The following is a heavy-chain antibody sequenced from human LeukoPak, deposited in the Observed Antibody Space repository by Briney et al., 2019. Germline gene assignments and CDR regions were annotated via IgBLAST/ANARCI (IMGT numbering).Heavy chain of an antibody. Sequence: ASVKVSCKASGYTFTSYYMHWVRQAPGQGLEWMGIINPSGGSASYAQKFQGRVTMTRDMSTSTVYMELSSLRSEDTAVYYCARDRLVQSSSWYPISDYYYMDVWGKGTTVTVSS. CDR1: GYTFTSYY. J-gene: IGHJ6*03. V-gene: IGHV1-46*01. D-gene: IGHD6-13*01. CDR3: ARDRLVQSSSWYPISDYYYMDV. CDR2: INPSGGSA.